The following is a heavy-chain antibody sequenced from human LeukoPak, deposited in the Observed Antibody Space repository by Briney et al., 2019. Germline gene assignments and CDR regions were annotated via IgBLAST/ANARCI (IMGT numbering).Heavy chain of an antibody. Sequence: GGSLRLSCAASGFTFSSYAISWVRQAPGKGLEWVSAISGSGGSTYYADSVKGRFTISRDNSKNTLYLQMNSLRAEDTAVYYCAKRYDFWSGYYSGYFDYWGQGTLVTVSS. CDR3: AKRYDFWSGYYSGYFDY. J-gene: IGHJ4*02. V-gene: IGHV3-23*01. D-gene: IGHD3-3*01. CDR1: GFTFSSYA. CDR2: ISGSGGST.